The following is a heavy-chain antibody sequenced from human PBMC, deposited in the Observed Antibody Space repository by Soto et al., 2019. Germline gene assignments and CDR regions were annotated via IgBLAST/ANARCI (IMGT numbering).Heavy chain of an antibody. CDR1: GFTFSSYS. Sequence: EVQLVESGGGLVKPGGSLRLSCAASGFTFSSYSMNWVRQAPGKGLEWVSSISSSSSYIYYADSVKGRFTISRDNAKNSLYLQMNSLRAEDTAVYYCARVSRGYSGYGPYYYYMDVWGKGTTVTVSS. CDR2: ISSSSSYI. J-gene: IGHJ6*03. D-gene: IGHD5-12*01. CDR3: ARVSRGYSGYGPYYYYMDV. V-gene: IGHV3-21*01.